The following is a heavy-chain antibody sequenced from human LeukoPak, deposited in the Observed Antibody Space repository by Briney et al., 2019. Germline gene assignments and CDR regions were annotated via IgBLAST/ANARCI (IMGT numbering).Heavy chain of an antibody. CDR1: GGSISSGGYY. J-gene: IGHJ3*02. V-gene: IGHV4-30-2*01. Sequence: SQTLSLTCTVSGGSISSGGYYWSWIRQPPGKGLEWIGYIYHSGSTYYNPSLKSRVTISVDRSKNQFSLKLSSVTAADTAVYYCASYCSSTSCYGRAFDIWGQGTMVTVSS. D-gene: IGHD2-2*01. CDR2: IYHSGST. CDR3: ASYCSSTSCYGRAFDI.